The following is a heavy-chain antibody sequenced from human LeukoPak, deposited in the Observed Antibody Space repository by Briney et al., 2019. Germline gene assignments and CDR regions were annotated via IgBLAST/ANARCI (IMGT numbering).Heavy chain of an antibody. Sequence: GGSLRLSCAASGFTFSTYWMHCARLDPGKGLVWVSRINSDGSNTIYADSVKGRFTISRDNAKNTLYLQMNSLRPEDTAVYYCVSGVSIWLGNAFDFWGQGTMVTVSS. CDR3: VSGVSIWLGNAFDF. CDR2: INSDGSNT. D-gene: IGHD3-10*01. V-gene: IGHV3-74*01. J-gene: IGHJ3*01. CDR1: GFTFSTYW.